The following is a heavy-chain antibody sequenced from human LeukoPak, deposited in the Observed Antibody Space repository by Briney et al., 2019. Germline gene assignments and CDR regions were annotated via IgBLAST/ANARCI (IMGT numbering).Heavy chain of an antibody. CDR1: GGSLYYYY. D-gene: IGHD2/OR15-2a*01. V-gene: IGHV4-4*07. Sequence: PSETLSLTCTVSGGSLYYYYWTWVRQPAGKGLEWIGRIYTSGSTNYNPSLKSRVTMSVDTSKNQFSLTLNSVTSADTAVYFCARESMGDFDYWGQGTLVTVSS. CDR2: IYTSGST. CDR3: ARESMGDFDY. J-gene: IGHJ4*02.